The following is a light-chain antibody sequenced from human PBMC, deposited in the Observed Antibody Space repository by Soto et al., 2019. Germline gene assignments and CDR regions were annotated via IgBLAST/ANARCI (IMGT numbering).Light chain of an antibody. V-gene: IGLV2-14*01. CDR1: SSDVAYFNY. CDR3: SSYTTSYTQV. Sequence: QSALTQPASVSGSPGQSITISCIGTSSDVAYFNYVSWYQHHPGKAPKLIIYEVTNRPSGVSNRFSGSKSGNTASLTISGLQAEDEADYYCSSYTTSYTQVFGGGTQLTVL. J-gene: IGLJ3*02. CDR2: EVT.